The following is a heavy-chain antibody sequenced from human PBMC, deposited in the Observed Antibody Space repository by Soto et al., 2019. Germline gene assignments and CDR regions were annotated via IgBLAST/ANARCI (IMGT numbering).Heavy chain of an antibody. CDR2: IKSKTDGGTT. Sequence: GGSLRLSCAASGFTFSNAWMSWVRHAPGKGLEWVGRIKSKTDGGTTDYAAPVKGRFTISRDDSKNTLYLQMNSLKTEDTAVYYCTTAGGSLGDAFDIWGQGTMVTVSS. J-gene: IGHJ3*02. CDR1: GFTFSNAW. CDR3: TTAGGSLGDAFDI. D-gene: IGHD3-10*01. V-gene: IGHV3-15*01.